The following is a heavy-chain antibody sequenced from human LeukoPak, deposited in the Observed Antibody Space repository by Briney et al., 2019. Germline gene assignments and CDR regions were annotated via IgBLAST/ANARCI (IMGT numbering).Heavy chain of an antibody. CDR3: AREEPRDYSNFYYYYGMDV. CDR2: IIPTFGTA. D-gene: IGHD4-11*01. V-gene: IGHV1-69*13. CDR1: GGTFSSYA. Sequence: AASVKVSCKASGGTFSSYAISWVRQAPGQGLEWMGGIIPTFGTANYAQKFQGRVTITADESTSTAYMELSSLRSEDTAVYYCAREEPRDYSNFYYYYGMDVWGQGTTVTVSS. J-gene: IGHJ6*02.